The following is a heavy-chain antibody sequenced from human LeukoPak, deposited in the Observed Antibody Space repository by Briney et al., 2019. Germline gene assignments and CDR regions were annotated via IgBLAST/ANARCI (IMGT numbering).Heavy chain of an antibody. CDR1: GYTFTSYY. CDR2: INPSGGST. V-gene: IGHV1-46*01. J-gene: IGHJ3*02. CDR3: ARDRVELERRALDI. Sequence: GASVKVSCKASGYTFTSYYMHWVRQAPGQGLEWMGRINPSGGSTTYAQKFQGRVTMTRDTSTSTVYMELSSLRSEDTAFYYCARDRVELERRALDIWGQGTMVTVSS. D-gene: IGHD1-1*01.